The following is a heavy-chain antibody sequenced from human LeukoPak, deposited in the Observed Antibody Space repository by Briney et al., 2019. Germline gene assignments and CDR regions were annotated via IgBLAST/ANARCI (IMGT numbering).Heavy chain of an antibody. J-gene: IGHJ4*02. Sequence: GRSLRLSCAASGFTFSSYVMHWVRQAPGKGLEWVAVISYDGSNKYYADSVKGRFTISRDNSKNTLYLQMNSLRAEDTAVYYCAKATAYSPPGYWGQGTLVTVSS. CDR2: ISYDGSNK. CDR1: GFTFSSYV. D-gene: IGHD2-21*02. CDR3: AKATAYSPPGY. V-gene: IGHV3-30*18.